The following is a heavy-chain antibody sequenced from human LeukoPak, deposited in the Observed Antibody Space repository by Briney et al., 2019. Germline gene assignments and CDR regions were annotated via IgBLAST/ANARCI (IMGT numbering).Heavy chain of an antibody. Sequence: PGGSLRLSCAASGFTFSDYYMSRIRQAPGKGLEWISYISNTDVITYYADSVKGRFTISRDNAKNSLYLQMNSLRADDTAVYYCARRVRGLQLWCYRVVWGRGTTVTVSS. J-gene: IGHJ6*04. CDR3: ARRVRGLQLWCYRVV. D-gene: IGHD4/OR15-4a*01. V-gene: IGHV3-11*04. CDR2: ISNTDVIT. CDR1: GFTFSDYY.